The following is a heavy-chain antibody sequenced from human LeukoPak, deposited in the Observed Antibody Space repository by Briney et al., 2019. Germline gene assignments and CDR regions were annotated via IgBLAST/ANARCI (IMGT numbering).Heavy chain of an antibody. CDR1: GFTFSDYE. D-gene: IGHD3-10*01. V-gene: IGHV3-48*03. Sequence: GWSLRLSCVASGFTFSDYEMNWVRQAPGKGLEWVSYISSSGSTIYYADSVKGRFTISRDNVKNSLYLQMNSLRAEDTAIYYCALPHYYDSEGASDMDVWGKGTTVTISS. CDR3: ALPHYYDSEGASDMDV. CDR2: ISSSGSTI. J-gene: IGHJ6*03.